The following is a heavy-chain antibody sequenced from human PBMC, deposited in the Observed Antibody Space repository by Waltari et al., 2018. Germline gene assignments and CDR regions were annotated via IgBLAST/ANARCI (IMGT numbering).Heavy chain of an antibody. D-gene: IGHD3-22*01. J-gene: IGHJ3*02. CDR1: GFTFSSYW. V-gene: IGHV3-7*01. CDR3: ASIRGAYYYDSSGPWDAFDI. CDR2: IKQDGSEK. Sequence: EVQLVESGGGLVQPGGSLRLSCAASGFTFSSYWMSWVRQAPGKGLEWVANIKQDGSEKYYVDSVKGRFTISRDNAKNSLYLQMNSLRAEDTAVYYCASIRGAYYYDSSGPWDAFDIWGQGTMVTVSS.